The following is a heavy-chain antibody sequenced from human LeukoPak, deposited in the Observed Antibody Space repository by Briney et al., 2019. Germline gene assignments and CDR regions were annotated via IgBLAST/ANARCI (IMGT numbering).Heavy chain of an antibody. CDR3: ARDHDWAFDL. D-gene: IGHD3-9*01. V-gene: IGHV3-48*02. J-gene: IGHJ4*02. Sequence: GGSLRLSCAASGFTFSSYSMNWVRQAPGKGLEWIAYINHNAEMIFCPDFVKGRFTISRDNAKNSLYLQMNALRYEDTAIYYCARDHDWAFDLWGQGTLVTVSS. CDR2: INHNAEMI. CDR1: GFTFSSYS.